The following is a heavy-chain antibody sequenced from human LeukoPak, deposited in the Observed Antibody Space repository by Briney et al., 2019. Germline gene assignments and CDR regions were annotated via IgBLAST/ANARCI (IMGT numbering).Heavy chain of an antibody. D-gene: IGHD1-1*01. J-gene: IGHJ5*02. CDR1: GFTVSSNY. Sequence: GGSLRLSCAASGFTVSSNYMSWVRQAPGKGLEWVSVIYSGGSTYYADSVKGRFTISRDNSKNTLYLQMNSLRAEDTAVYYCAGEWGGANWNPTTWGQGTLVTVSS. CDR2: IYSGGST. CDR3: AGEWGGANWNPTT. V-gene: IGHV3-53*01.